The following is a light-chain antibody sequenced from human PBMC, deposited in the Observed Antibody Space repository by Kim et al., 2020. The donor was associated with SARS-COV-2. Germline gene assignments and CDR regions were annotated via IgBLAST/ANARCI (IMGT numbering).Light chain of an antibody. J-gene: IGKJ4*01. V-gene: IGKV3-20*01. CDR1: QSVSNNY. CDR3: QQYVTSPLLT. Sequence: ERAPLSCRASQSVSNNYLAWYQQKPGQAPRLLIYGASSRATGIPDRFSGSGSGTDFTLTISRLEPDDFAVYYCQQYVTSPLLTFGAGTKVDIK. CDR2: GAS.